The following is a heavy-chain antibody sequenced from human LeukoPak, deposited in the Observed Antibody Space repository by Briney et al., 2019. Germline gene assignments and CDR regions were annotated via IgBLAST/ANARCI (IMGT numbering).Heavy chain of an antibody. V-gene: IGHV4-38-2*01. CDR1: GCSISSGYY. CDR3: ASLWFGEFHMDV. D-gene: IGHD3-10*01. J-gene: IGHJ6*03. CDR2: IYHSGST. Sequence: SETLSLTCAVSGCSISSGYYWGWIRQPPGKGLEWIGSIYHSGSTYYNPSLKSRVTISVDTSKNQFSLKLSSVTAADTAVYYCASLWFGEFHMDVWGKGTTVTVSS.